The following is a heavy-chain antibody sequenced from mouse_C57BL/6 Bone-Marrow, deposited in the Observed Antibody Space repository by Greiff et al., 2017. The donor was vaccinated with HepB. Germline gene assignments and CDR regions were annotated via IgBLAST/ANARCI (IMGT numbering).Heavy chain of an antibody. CDR1: GFTFLSYA. V-gene: IGHV5-4*01. CDR2: ISDGGSYT. Sequence: VHLVESGGGLVKPGGSLKLSCAASGFTFLSYAMSWVRQTPEKRLEWVATISDGGSYTYYPDNVKGRFTISRDNAKNNLYLQMSHLKSEDTAMYYCARDRAYGSSFYAMDYWGQGTSVTVPS. CDR3: ARDRAYGSSFYAMDY. J-gene: IGHJ4*01. D-gene: IGHD1-1*01.